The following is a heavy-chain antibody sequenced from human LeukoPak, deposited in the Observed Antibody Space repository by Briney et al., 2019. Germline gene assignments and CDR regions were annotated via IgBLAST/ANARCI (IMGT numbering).Heavy chain of an antibody. CDR1: GFTFSDYY. D-gene: IGHD5-18*01. CDR2: ISSSGSIM. Sequence: PGGSLRLSCAASGFTFSDYYMSWIRQAPGKGLEWVSYISSSGSIMYYADSVKGRFTISRDNAKNSLYLQMNSLRAEDTAVYYCARWIRPRYYYYYMDVWGKGTTVTVSS. V-gene: IGHV3-11*04. J-gene: IGHJ6*03. CDR3: ARWIRPRYYYYYMDV.